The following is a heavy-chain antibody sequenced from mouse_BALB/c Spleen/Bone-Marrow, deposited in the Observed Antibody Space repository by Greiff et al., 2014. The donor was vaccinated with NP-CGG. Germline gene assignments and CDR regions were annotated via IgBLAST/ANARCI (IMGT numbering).Heavy chain of an antibody. J-gene: IGHJ2*01. CDR3: ARGGNGYYFAY. V-gene: IGHV2-9*02. CDR2: IWDGGST. CDR1: GFSLTSYG. D-gene: IGHD2-2*01. Sequence: VKLMESGPGLVAPSQSLSITCTVSGFSLTSYGVHWVRQPPGKGLEWLGVIWDGGSTNYNSALMSRLSISKDNSKSQVFLKMNSLQSYDTAMYYCARGGNGYYFAYWGQGTTLPFSS.